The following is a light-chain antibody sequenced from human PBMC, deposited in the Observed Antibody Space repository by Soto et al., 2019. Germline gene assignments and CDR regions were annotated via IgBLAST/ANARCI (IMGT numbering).Light chain of an antibody. CDR1: SGHSSYA. V-gene: IGLV4-69*01. CDR2: LNSDGSH. Sequence: QPVLTQSPSASASLGASVKLTCTLSSGHSSYAIAWHQQQPEKGPRYLLKLNSDGSHSKGDGIPDRFSGSSSGAERYLTISSLQSEAEADYYCQTWGTGIWVFGGGTKLTVL. CDR3: QTWGTGIWV. J-gene: IGLJ3*02.